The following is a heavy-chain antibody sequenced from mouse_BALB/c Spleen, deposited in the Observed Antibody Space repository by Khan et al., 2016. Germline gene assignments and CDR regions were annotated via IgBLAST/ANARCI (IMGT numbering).Heavy chain of an antibody. D-gene: IGHD2-1*01. CDR2: INTYTEEP. J-gene: IGHJ4*01. V-gene: IGHV9-3-1*01. Sequence: QIQLVQSGPELKKPGETVKISCKTSGYTFTNYGMNWVKQAPGKGLKWMGWINTYTEEPAYADDFKGRFALSLETSARPAFLLINNLKNEDTATYVCARYGNYYAMDYWGQGTSVTGSS. CDR1: GYTFTNYG. CDR3: ARYGNYYAMDY.